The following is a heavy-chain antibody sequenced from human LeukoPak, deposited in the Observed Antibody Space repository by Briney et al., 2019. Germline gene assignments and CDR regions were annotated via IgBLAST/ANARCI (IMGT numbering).Heavy chain of an antibody. J-gene: IGHJ3*02. D-gene: IGHD1-26*01. CDR2: IYYSGIT. V-gene: IGHV4-59*01. CDR1: GGSISTYY. CDR3: ARWEASRVAFDI. Sequence: PSEALSLTCTVSGGSISTYYRSWIRQPPGGGLEWIGYIYYSGITDYSPSLKSRVTISIDTSKKQFSLKLSSVTAADTAVYYCARWEASRVAFDIWGQGTLVTVSS.